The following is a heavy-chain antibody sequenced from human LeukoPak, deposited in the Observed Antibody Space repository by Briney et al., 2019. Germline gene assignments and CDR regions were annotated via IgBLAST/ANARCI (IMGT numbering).Heavy chain of an antibody. Sequence: GGSLRLSCAASGFTFSTYSMNWVRQAPGKGLEWVSFISYSSRYMDYADSVKGRFTISRDNAKNSLYLQMNSLRAEDMAVYYCAREGSGLDCWGQGTLVTVSS. V-gene: IGHV3-21*01. CDR1: GFTFSTYS. CDR3: AREGSGLDC. CDR2: ISYSSRYM. J-gene: IGHJ4*02. D-gene: IGHD6-19*01.